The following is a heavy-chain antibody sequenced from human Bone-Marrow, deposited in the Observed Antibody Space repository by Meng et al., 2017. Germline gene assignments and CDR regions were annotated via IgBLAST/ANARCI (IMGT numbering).Heavy chain of an antibody. V-gene: IGHV3-15*01. D-gene: IGHD6-13*01. CDR2: IKSNSDGGTT. J-gene: IGHJ4*02. CDR3: ATGAAAADH. Sequence: EGQRVGAGGGLVKPGGSLRLSCDASGFSFTDAWMSWVRQAPGKGLEWVGRIKSNSDGGTTDYAAPVKGRFTISRDDSKNTLYLQMNSLITEDTAVYFCATGAAAADHWGQGTLVTVSS. CDR1: GFSFTDAW.